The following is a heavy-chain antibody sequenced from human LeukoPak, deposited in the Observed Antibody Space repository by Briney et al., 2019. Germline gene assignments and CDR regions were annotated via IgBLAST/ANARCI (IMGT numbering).Heavy chain of an antibody. CDR1: GVSDITADFS. Sequence: NPSETLSLTCVVSGVSDITADFSWSWIRQPPGKGLEWLGYVYFSGSAYYNPSLKSRVSISLDMSKRDFSLKLTSVTAADTAVYYCAAMTIVRAVPSDYWGQGALVTVSS. CDR2: VYFSGSA. D-gene: IGHD3-22*01. J-gene: IGHJ4*02. V-gene: IGHV4-30-4*07. CDR3: AAMTIVRAVPSDY.